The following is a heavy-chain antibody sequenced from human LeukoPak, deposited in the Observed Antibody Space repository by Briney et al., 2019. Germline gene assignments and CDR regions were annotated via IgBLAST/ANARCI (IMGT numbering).Heavy chain of an antibody. V-gene: IGHV3-21*01. J-gene: IGHJ4*02. CDR1: GFTFSSYS. Sequence: GGSLRLSCAASGFTFSSYSMNWVRQAPGKGLEWVSSISSSSSYIYYADSVKGRFTISRDNAKNSLYLQMNSLRAEDTAVYYCASSSGQEFDYWAREPWSPSPQ. CDR2: ISSSSSYI. D-gene: IGHD6-19*01. CDR3: ASSSGQEFDY.